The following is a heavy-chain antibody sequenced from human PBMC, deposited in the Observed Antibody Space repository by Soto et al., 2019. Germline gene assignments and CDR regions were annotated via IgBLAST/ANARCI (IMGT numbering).Heavy chain of an antibody. CDR3: AKKNIVVDPALGAVDN. CDR1: GFTFSFYA. Sequence: PGGSLSLYCAGPGFTFSFYAMRWVRQAPGKGLEWVSVMSNSSGNTYYADSVHPRFTIPRNNSKNTLYLQMNSLRAEDTALYYCAKKNIVVDPALGAVDNWGQGTKVTVSS. CDR2: MSNSSGNT. J-gene: IGHJ3*02. V-gene: IGHV3-23*01. D-gene: IGHD2-15*01.